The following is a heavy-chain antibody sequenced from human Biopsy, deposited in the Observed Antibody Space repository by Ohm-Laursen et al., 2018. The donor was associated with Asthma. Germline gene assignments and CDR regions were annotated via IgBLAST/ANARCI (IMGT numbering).Heavy chain of an antibody. V-gene: IGHV4-39*01. Sequence: SETLSLTCSVSGGAIRTSGYYWGWIRQPPGKGLEWIGSMYYSGSAYYNPSLESRVTISVDTPKNHFSLKLSSVTAADTAVYYCARFTASITIFGVVNNWFDPWGQGTLVTVSS. J-gene: IGHJ5*02. CDR3: ARFTASITIFGVVNNWFDP. CDR1: GGAIRTSGYY. CDR2: MYYSGSA. D-gene: IGHD3-3*01.